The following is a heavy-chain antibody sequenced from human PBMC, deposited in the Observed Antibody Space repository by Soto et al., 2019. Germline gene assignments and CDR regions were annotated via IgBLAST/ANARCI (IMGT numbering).Heavy chain of an antibody. J-gene: IGHJ4*02. D-gene: IGHD4-4*01. V-gene: IGHV3-23*01. CDR2: ISTSGAST. Sequence: GGSLRLSCAASGFIFSRYAMSWVRQAPGKGLEWVSVISTSGASTYYADSVKGRFIISRDNSKNTLYLQMNSLRAEDTAVYYCAKAYDYSNYYFDYWGQGTLVTVSS. CDR1: GFIFSRYA. CDR3: AKAYDYSNYYFDY.